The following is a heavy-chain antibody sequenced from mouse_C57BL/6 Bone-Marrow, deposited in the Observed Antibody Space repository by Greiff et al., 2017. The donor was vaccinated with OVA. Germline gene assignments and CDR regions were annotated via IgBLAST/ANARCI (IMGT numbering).Heavy chain of an antibody. CDR1: GYTFTSYW. J-gene: IGHJ2*01. CDR2: IYPGNSDT. D-gene: IGHD2-1*01. V-gene: IGHV1-5*01. CDR3: TTLGDGNYEGYYFDY. Sequence: VQLKQSGTVLARPGASVKMSCKTSGYTFTSYWMHWVKQRPGQGLEWIGAIYPGNSDTSYNQKFKGKAKLTAVTSASTAYMELSSLTNEDSAVYYGTTLGDGNYEGYYFDYWGQGTTLTVSS.